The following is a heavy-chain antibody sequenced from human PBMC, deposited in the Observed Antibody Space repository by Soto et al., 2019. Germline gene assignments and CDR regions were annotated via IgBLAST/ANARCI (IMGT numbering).Heavy chain of an antibody. Sequence: QVQLVQSGAEVKKPGASVKVSCKASGYTFTSYGISWVRQAPGQGLEWMGWISAYNGNTNYAQKLQGRVTMTTDTSTSTAYMELRSLRSDDTAVYYCARDDYDILTSLPSYMDVWGKGTTVTVSS. CDR1: GYTFTSYG. V-gene: IGHV1-18*01. J-gene: IGHJ6*03. CDR2: ISAYNGNT. CDR3: ARDDYDILTSLPSYMDV. D-gene: IGHD3-9*01.